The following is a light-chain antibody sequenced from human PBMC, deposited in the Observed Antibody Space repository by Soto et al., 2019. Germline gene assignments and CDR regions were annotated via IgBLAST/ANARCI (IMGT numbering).Light chain of an antibody. CDR3: QEYNNWLRGT. CDR2: GAS. CDR1: QSVSSN. J-gene: IGKJ2*02. Sequence: IVMTQSPATLSVSPGERATLSCMASQSVSSNLAWYQQKPGQAPRLLIYGASTRATGIPARFSGSGSGTEFTLTISSLQSEDFAVYYCQEYNNWLRGTFGQGTKLEIK. V-gene: IGKV3-15*01.